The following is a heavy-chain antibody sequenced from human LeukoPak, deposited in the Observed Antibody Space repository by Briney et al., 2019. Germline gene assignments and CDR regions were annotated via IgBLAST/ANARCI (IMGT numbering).Heavy chain of an antibody. Sequence: GGSLRLSCAASGFTFSRYWMQWVRQAPGKGLVWVARSNSDGSTTSYADSVKGRFTISRDNAKSILYLQMDSLRAEDTAVYYYARESFYAYDIWGQGTTVTVSS. CDR1: GFTFSRYW. J-gene: IGHJ3*02. CDR3: ARESFYAYDI. CDR2: SNSDGSTT. V-gene: IGHV3-74*01.